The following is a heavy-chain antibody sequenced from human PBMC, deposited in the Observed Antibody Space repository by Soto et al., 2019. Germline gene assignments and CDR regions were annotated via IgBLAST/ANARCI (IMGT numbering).Heavy chain of an antibody. CDR2: ITYKSGNI. V-gene: IGHV3-9*01. CDR1: GFTFDDYV. CDR3: VKGEYGHCRGGSCRGWGWFDL. Sequence: EVQLVESGGGLVQPGRSLRLSCRASGFTFDDYVMHWVRQAPGKGLEWVSGITYKSGNIVYADSVKGRFTISRDNAQDSLYLQMNSLRPEDTAVYYCVKGEYGHCRGGSCRGWGWFDLWGQGTLVTVSS. D-gene: IGHD2-15*01. J-gene: IGHJ5*02.